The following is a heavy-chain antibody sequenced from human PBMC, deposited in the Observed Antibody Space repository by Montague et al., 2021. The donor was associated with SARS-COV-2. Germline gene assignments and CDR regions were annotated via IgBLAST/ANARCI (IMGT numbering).Heavy chain of an antibody. D-gene: IGHD3-10*01. J-gene: IGHJ6*03. CDR3: ARLGDGVVPSPILGVGPYYSYYYMDV. Sequence: SETLSLTCAVHGTSFSTYSWNWIRQPPGKGLEWIGEIHHGGSTKYSPSLKSRLTISADTSKNQFSLKLTSVAAADTAVYYCARLGDGVVPSPILGVGPYYSYYYMDVWGKGTTVTVSS. CDR2: IHHGGST. V-gene: IGHV4-34*01. CDR1: GTSFSTYS.